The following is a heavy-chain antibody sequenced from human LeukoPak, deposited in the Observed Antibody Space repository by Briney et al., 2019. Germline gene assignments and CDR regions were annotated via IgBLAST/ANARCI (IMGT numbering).Heavy chain of an antibody. CDR3: ASSSWSSEYFHY. CDR2: FYSGGST. CDR1: GFTVSDNY. D-gene: IGHD6-13*01. Sequence: PGGSLRLSCAASGFTVSDNYMSWVRQAPGKGLEWVSVFYSGGSTRYADSVKGRFTISRDNPKNTLYLQLNSLRAEDTAVYFCASSSWSSEYFHYWGQGTLVTVSS. V-gene: IGHV3-66*01. J-gene: IGHJ1*01.